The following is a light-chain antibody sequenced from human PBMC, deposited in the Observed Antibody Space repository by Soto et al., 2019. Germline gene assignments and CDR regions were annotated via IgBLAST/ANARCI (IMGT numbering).Light chain of an antibody. J-gene: IGKJ1*01. Sequence: DIQMAQSPSTLSASVGERVASTCRASQSISSWLAWYQQKPGKAPKLLIYKASSLESGVPSRFSGSGSGTEFTLTISSLQPDDFATYYCQQYNSYSWTFGQGTKV. CDR2: KAS. CDR1: QSISSW. V-gene: IGKV1-5*03. CDR3: QQYNSYSWT.